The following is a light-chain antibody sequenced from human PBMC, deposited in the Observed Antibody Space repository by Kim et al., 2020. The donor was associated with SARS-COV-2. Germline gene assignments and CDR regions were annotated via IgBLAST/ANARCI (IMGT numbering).Light chain of an antibody. J-gene: IGKJ5*01. V-gene: IGKV3-20*01. Sequence: SPGERATSSSRASKTIVHNYLAWYQQKPGQAPRLLIYGASNRATGIPDRFSGSGSGTDFSLSISSLESEDFAVFYCQQYGDFPTTFGQGTRLEIK. CDR3: QQYGDFPTT. CDR2: GAS. CDR1: KTIVHNY.